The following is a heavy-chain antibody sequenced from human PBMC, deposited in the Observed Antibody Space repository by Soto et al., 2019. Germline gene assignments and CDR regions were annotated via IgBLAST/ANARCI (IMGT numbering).Heavy chain of an antibody. CDR1: GFTFSNAW. V-gene: IGHV3-15*01. CDR3: TTDTVAVVADTPWALDI. CDR2: IKSKTDGGTT. J-gene: IGHJ3*02. D-gene: IGHD2-15*01. Sequence: PGGSLRLSCAASGFTFSNAWMSWVRQAPGKGLEWVGRIKSKTDGGTTDYAAPVKGRFTISRDDSKNTLYLQMNSLKTEDTAVYYCTTDTVAVVADTPWALDIWGQGTMVTVSS.